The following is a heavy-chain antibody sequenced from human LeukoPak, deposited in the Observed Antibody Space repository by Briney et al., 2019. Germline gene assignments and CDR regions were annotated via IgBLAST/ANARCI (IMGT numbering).Heavy chain of an antibody. D-gene: IGHD2-2*01. CDR1: GGSISDYF. J-gene: IGHJ4*02. CDR2: IYPSGST. Sequence: PSETLSLTCTVSGGSISDYFWTWIRQAAGKGLEWIGRIYPSGSTNYNPSLRSRVTILVDKSKNQFSLKLNSVTAADTAVFYCARGAYCGSASCYVTDWGQGTLVTVSS. CDR3: ARGAYCGSASCYVTD. V-gene: IGHV4-4*07.